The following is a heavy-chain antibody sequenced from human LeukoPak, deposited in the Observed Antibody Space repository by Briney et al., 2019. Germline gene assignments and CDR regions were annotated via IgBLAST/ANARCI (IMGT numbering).Heavy chain of an antibody. CDR2: INHSGST. CDR1: GGSFSGYY. D-gene: IGHD3-22*01. Sequence: PSETLSLTCAVYGGSFSGYYWSWIRQPPGKGLEWIGEINHSGSTNYNPSLKSRVTISVDTSKNQFSLKLSSVTAADTAVYYCARDPGDDSSGNLWGQGTMVTVSS. J-gene: IGHJ3*01. CDR3: ARDPGDDSSGNL. V-gene: IGHV4-34*01.